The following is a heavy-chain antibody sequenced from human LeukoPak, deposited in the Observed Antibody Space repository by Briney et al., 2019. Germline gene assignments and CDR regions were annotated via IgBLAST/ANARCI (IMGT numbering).Heavy chain of an antibody. J-gene: IGHJ4*01. CDR3: ARDRGSDDPIDY. CDR2: IWHDGRNK. D-gene: IGHD2-15*01. Sequence: PGGSLRLSCAAPGFTFKKYGMHWVRQAPGKGLEWVAVIWHDGRNKYYADSVKGRFTVSRDNSKNTLYLQMSSLRAEDTAVYYCARDRGSDDPIDYWGQGTPVTVSS. CDR1: GFTFKKYG. V-gene: IGHV3-33*01.